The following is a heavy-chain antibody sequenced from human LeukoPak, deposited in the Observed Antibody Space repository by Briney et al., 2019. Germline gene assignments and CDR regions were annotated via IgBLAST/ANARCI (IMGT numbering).Heavy chain of an antibody. J-gene: IGHJ4*02. CDR1: GFTFSSYW. CDR2: IRRDGSET. Sequence: GGSLRLSCAASGFTFSSYWMSWVRRAPGKGLEWVANIRRDGSETHYVDSVMGRFTISRDNAKNSLYLQMNSLRAEDTAVYYCARALYSGYAPYYFDYWGQGTLVTVSS. D-gene: IGHD5-12*01. CDR3: ARALYSGYAPYYFDY. V-gene: IGHV3-7*01.